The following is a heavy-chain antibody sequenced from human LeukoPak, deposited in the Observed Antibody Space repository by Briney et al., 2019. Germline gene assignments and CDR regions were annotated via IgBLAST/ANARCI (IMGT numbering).Heavy chain of an antibody. CDR1: GFTFSSYD. Sequence: GSLRLSCAASGFTFSSYDMHWVRQATGKGLEWVSAIGTAGDTYYPGSVKGRFTISRENAKNSLYLQMNSLRAGDTAVYYCARVYSSSWYASLGQYYYYGMDVWGQGTTVTVSS. D-gene: IGHD6-13*01. V-gene: IGHV3-13*01. CDR3: ARVYSSSWYASLGQYYYYGMDV. CDR2: IGTAGDT. J-gene: IGHJ6*02.